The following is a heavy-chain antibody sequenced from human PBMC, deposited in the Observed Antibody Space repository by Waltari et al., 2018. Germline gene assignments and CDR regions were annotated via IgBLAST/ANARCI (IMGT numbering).Heavy chain of an antibody. CDR1: GFIFSNYW. D-gene: IGHD6-25*01. CDR2: IKQDGSET. CDR3: ARDSLATGYWYFDQ. V-gene: IGHV3-7*01. J-gene: IGHJ2*01. Sequence: EVQLVESGGGLVQPGGSLKLSCVASGFIFSNYWMSWVRQAPGKGLEGVASIKQDGSETYFVDSLKGRFTISRDNTENSMYLQMDSLRAEDTAHYYCARDSLATGYWYFDQWGRGTLVTVSS.